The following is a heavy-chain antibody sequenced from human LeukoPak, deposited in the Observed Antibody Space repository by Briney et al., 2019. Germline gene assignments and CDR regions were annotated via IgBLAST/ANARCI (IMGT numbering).Heavy chain of an antibody. CDR3: AKTPSIAGGWFDP. V-gene: IGHV3-23*01. CDR1: GFTFNNYA. Sequence: GGSLRLSCAASGFTFNNYAMSWVRQAPGKGLEWVSSITGSDGTTYYADSVKGRFTISRDNSKNTLYLQMNSLRADDTAVCYCAKTPSIAGGWFDPWGQGTLVTVSS. CDR2: ITGSDGTT. D-gene: IGHD6-6*01. J-gene: IGHJ5*02.